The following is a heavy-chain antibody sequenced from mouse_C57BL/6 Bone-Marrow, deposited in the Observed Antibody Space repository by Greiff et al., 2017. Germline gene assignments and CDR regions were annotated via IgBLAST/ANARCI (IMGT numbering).Heavy chain of an antibody. CDR1: EYEFPSHD. V-gene: IGHV5-2*01. D-gene: IGHD1-1*01. J-gene: IGHJ4*01. CDR2: INSDGGST. CDR3: ARHSNYAMDY. Sequence: EVKLMESGGGLVQPGESLKLSCESNEYEFPSHDMSWVRKTPGKRLELVAAINSDGGSTYYPNTMERRFIISRDNTNETLYLQMSSLRSEDTAVYYCARHSNYAMDYWGQGTSVTVSS.